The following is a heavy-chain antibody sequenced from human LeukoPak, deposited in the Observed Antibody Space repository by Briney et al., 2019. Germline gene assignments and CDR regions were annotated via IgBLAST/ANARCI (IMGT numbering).Heavy chain of an antibody. Sequence: ASVEVSCKVSGYTLTELSMHWVRQAPGKGLEWMGGFDPEDGETIYAQKFQGRVTMTEDTSTDTAYMELSSLRSEDTAVYYCATKYYYDSSGSLDYWGQGTLVTVSS. V-gene: IGHV1-24*01. CDR2: FDPEDGET. CDR1: GYTLTELS. CDR3: ATKYYYDSSGSLDY. D-gene: IGHD3-22*01. J-gene: IGHJ4*02.